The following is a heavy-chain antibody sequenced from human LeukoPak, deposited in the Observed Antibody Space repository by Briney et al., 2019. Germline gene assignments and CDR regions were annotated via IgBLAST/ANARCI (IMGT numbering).Heavy chain of an antibody. CDR2: IQQDGSER. J-gene: IGHJ4*02. D-gene: IGHD4-23*01. V-gene: IGHV3-7*01. CDR3: AGDYFPYGGNSRFDH. CDR1: GFTFSGYW. Sequence: QSGGSLRLSCAAPGFTFSGYWMSWVRQAPGKGLEWVANIQQDGSERYCVDSVKGRFTISRDNAKNSLYLQMNSLSAEDTAMYYCAGDYFPYGGNSRFDHWGQGTLVTVSS.